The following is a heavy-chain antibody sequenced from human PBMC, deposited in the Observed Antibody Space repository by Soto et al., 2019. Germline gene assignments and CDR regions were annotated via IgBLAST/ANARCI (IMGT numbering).Heavy chain of an antibody. CDR3: GREDSLDPPSIAARYWVDP. Sequence: EVQLVESGGGLVQPGGSLRLSCAASGFTFSSYWMHWVRQAPGKGLVWVSRINSAGSITSYADSVKGRFTISRDNAKNTLYLQMNSLRAKDTAVYYCGREDSLDPPSIAARYWVDPWGQGTLVTVSA. CDR2: INSAGSIT. J-gene: IGHJ5*02. CDR1: GFTFSSYW. D-gene: IGHD6-6*01. V-gene: IGHV3-74*01.